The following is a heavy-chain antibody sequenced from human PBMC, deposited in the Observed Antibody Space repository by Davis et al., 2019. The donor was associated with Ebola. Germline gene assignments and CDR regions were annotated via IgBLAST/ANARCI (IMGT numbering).Heavy chain of an antibody. J-gene: IGHJ6*02. CDR2: TRNKANSYTT. V-gene: IGHV3-72*01. CDR3: ARVGRTAVTTGYYYYGMDV. D-gene: IGHD4-17*01. Sequence: GGSLRLSCAASGFTFSNAWMNWVRQAPGKGLEWVGRTRNKANSYTTEYAASVKGRFTISRDDSKNSLYLQMNSLKTEDTAVYYCARVGRTAVTTGYYYYGMDVWGQGTTVTVSS. CDR1: GFTFSNAW.